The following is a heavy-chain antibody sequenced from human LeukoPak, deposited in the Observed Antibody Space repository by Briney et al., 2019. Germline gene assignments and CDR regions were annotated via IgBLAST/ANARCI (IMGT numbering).Heavy chain of an antibody. CDR3: ARVVVPAAMGYYYYMDV. V-gene: IGHV1-18*01. CDR1: GYTLTELS. J-gene: IGHJ6*03. Sequence: ASVKVSCKVSGYTLTELSMHWVRQAPGQGLEWMGWIRAYNGNTDYAQKLQDRVTVTTDTSTSTAYMELRSLRSDDTAVYYCARVVVPAAMGYYYYMDVWGKGTTVTVSS. CDR2: IRAYNGNT. D-gene: IGHD2-2*01.